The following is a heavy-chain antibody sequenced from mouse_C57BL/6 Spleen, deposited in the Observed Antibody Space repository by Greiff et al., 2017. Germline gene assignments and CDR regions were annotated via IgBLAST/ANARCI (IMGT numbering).Heavy chain of an antibody. J-gene: IGHJ1*03. D-gene: IGHD1-1*01. V-gene: IGHV8-12*01. Sequence: QVTLKESGPGILQSSQTLSLTCSFSGFSLSTSGMGVSWIRQPSGKGLEWLAHIYWDDDKRYHPSLKSRLTISKDTARNQVFLKITSVDTADTATYYCARRTYYYGSSYGYFDVWGTGTTVTVSS. CDR1: GFSLSTSGMG. CDR2: IYWDDDK. CDR3: ARRTYYYGSSYGYFDV.